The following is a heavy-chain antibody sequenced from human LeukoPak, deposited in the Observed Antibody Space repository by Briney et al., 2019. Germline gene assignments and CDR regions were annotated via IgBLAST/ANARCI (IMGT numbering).Heavy chain of an antibody. Sequence: SETLSLTCAVYGGSFSGYYWSWIRQPPGKGLEWIGEINHSGSTNYNPSLKSRVTISVDTSKNQFSLKLSSVTAADTAVYYCATGGPYYYDSSGYYYWGQGTLVTVSS. V-gene: IGHV4-34*01. D-gene: IGHD3-22*01. CDR1: GGSFSGYY. CDR2: INHSGST. J-gene: IGHJ4*02. CDR3: ATGGPYYYDSSGYYY.